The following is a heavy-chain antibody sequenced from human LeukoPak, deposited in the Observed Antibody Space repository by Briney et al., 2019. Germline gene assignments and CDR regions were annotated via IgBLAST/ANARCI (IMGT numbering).Heavy chain of an antibody. V-gene: IGHV1-46*01. Sequence: GASVKVSCKASGYTFTSYYMHWVRQAPGQGLEWMGIINPSGGSTSCAQKFQGRVTMTRDTSTSTVYMELSSLRSEDTAVYYCARGRRGLPTAYYFDYWGQGTLVTVSS. D-gene: IGHD1-26*01. CDR3: ARGRRGLPTAYYFDY. CDR2: INPSGGST. J-gene: IGHJ4*02. CDR1: GYTFTSYY.